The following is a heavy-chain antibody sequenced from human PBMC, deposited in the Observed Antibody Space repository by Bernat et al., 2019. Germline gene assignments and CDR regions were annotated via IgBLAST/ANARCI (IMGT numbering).Heavy chain of an antibody. V-gene: IGHV3-48*01. J-gene: IGHJ4*02. D-gene: IGHD3-22*01. Sequence: EVQLVESGGVVVQPGGSLRLSCAASGFTFSSYSMNWVRQAPGKGLEWVSYISSSSSTIYYADSVKGRFTISRDNAKNSLYLQMNSLRAEDTAVYYCASANTYYYDSSGYYYFDYWGQGTLVTVSS. CDR1: GFTFSSYS. CDR3: ASANTYYYDSSGYYYFDY. CDR2: ISSSSSTI.